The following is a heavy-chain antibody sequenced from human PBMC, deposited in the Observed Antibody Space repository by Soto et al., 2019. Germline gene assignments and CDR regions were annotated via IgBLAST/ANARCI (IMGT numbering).Heavy chain of an antibody. Sequence: GGSLRLSCAASGFTFSSYSMNWVRQAPGKGLEWVADITTSSSFRFYADSLKGRFTISRDDAKNSLYLQMNSLRVEDTGVYYCARDRGVALATLTIDSWGQGTLVTVSS. CDR1: GFTFSSYS. V-gene: IGHV3-21*01. D-gene: IGHD2-15*01. CDR2: ITTSSSFR. CDR3: ARDRGVALATLTIDS. J-gene: IGHJ4*02.